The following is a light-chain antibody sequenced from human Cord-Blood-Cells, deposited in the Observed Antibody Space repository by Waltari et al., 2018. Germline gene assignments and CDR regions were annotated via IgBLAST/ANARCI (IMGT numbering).Light chain of an antibody. CDR3: QSYDSSLSGSYV. CDR1: SSNIGAGYD. Sequence: QSVPPQPPSVPGATGQRATISRTGSSSNIGAGYDVHWYQQLPGTAPKLLLYGNSNRPSWVPDRFSGSKSGTSASLAITGLQAEDEADYYCQSYDSSLSGSYVFGTGTKVTVL. CDR2: GNS. J-gene: IGLJ1*01. V-gene: IGLV1-40*01.